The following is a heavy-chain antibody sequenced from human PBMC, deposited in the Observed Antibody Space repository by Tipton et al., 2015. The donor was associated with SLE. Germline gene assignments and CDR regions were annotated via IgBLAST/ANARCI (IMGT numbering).Heavy chain of an antibody. CDR3: AKKYYDFWSGFQGY. CDR2: ISGSGGST. V-gene: IGHV3-23*01. CDR1: GGSFSGYY. Sequence: LSLTCAVYGGSFSGYYWSWVRQAPGKGLEWVSAISGSGGSTYYADSVKGRFTISRDNSKNTLYLQMNSLRAEDTAVYYCAKKYYDFWSGFQGYWGQGTLVTVSS. D-gene: IGHD3-3*01. J-gene: IGHJ4*02.